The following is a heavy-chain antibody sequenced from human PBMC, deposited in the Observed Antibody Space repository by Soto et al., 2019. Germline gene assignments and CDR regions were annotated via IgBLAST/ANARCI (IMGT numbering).Heavy chain of an antibody. CDR2: ISYDGSNK. Sequence: LRLSCAASGFTFSSYGMHWVRQAPGKGLEWVAVISYDGSNKYYADSVKGRFTISRDNSKNTLYLQMNSLRAEDTAVYYCAKDLLTYSSSFSPPWFDPWGQGTLVTVSS. D-gene: IGHD6-13*01. J-gene: IGHJ5*02. CDR3: AKDLLTYSSSFSPPWFDP. CDR1: GFTFSSYG. V-gene: IGHV3-30*18.